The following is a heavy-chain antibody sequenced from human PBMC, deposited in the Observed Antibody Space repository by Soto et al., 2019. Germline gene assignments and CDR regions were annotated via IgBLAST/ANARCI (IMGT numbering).Heavy chain of an antibody. CDR3: ARDFMARGRDSNCFDF. CDR2: INGDGRNT. V-gene: IGHV3-74*01. Sequence: GGSLRLSCAASGFIFSSYWMHWVRQAPGKGPVWVGRINGDGRNTRYTDSVKGRFTISRDNAKNTLYLQMDSLRAEDTVVYYCARDFMARGRDSNCFDFWCPGTLGTVSS. CDR1: GFIFSSYW. J-gene: IGHJ5*01. D-gene: IGHD3-10*01.